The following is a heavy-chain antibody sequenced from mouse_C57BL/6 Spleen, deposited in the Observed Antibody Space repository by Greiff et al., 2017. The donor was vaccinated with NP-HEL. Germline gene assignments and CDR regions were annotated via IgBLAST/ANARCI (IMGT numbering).Heavy chain of an antibody. CDR2: IDPETGGT. CDR3: TRNNYGGDYFDY. V-gene: IGHV1-15*01. CDR1: GYTFTDYE. J-gene: IGHJ2*01. D-gene: IGHD1-1*01. Sequence: VKLMESGAELVRPGASVTLSCKASGYTFTDYEMHWVKQTPVHGLEWIGAIDPETGGTAYNQKFKGKAILTADKSSSKAYMELRSLTSEDSAVYYCTRNNYGGDYFDYWGQGTTLTVAS.